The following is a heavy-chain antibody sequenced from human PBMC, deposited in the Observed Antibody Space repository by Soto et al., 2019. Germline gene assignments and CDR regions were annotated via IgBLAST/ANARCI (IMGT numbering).Heavy chain of an antibody. V-gene: IGHV1-69*13. CDR2: IIPIFGTA. CDR3: ARYDFWSGYSPPDYYYSMDV. CDR1: GGTFSSYA. Sequence: SVKVSCKASGGTFSSYAISWVRQAPGQGLEWMGGIIPIFGTANYAQKFQGRVTITADESTSTAYTELSSLRSEDTAVYYCARYDFWSGYSPPDYYYSMDVWGQGTTVTVSS. J-gene: IGHJ6*02. D-gene: IGHD3-3*01.